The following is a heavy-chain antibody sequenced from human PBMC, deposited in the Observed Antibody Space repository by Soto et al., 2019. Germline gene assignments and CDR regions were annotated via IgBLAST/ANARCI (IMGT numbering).Heavy chain of an antibody. CDR1: GYTFTSYG. CDR3: ARALTPLRYFDWLPPVDAFDI. CDR2: ISAYNGNT. V-gene: IGHV1-18*01. Sequence: GASVKVSCKASGYTFTSYGISWVRQAPGQGLEWMGWISAYNGNTNYAQKLQGRVTMTTDTSTSTAYMELRSLRSDDTAVYYCARALTPLRYFDWLPPVDAFDIWGQGTMVTVSS. J-gene: IGHJ3*02. D-gene: IGHD3-9*01.